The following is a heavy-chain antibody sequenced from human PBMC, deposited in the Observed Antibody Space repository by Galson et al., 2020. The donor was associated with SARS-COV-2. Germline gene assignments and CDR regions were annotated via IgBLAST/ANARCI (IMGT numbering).Heavy chain of an antibody. CDR1: GGSMNNYY. CDR2: IYNTVTT. V-gene: IGHV4-59*01. CDR3: ARSPSGMSSGYAIDF. J-gene: IGHJ4*02. D-gene: IGHD3-22*01. Sequence: ASETLSLTCTVSGGSMNNYYWSWIRQPPGKGLEWIGYIYNTVTTSYNPSLKSRVSISMDMSNSQFSLKLSFSTAADTAVYYCARSPSGMSSGYAIDFWGQGTLVTVSS.